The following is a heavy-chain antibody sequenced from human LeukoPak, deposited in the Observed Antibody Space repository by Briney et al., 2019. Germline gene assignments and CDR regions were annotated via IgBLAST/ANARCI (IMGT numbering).Heavy chain of an antibody. CDR2: IIPIFGTA. D-gene: IGHD6-6*01. Sequence: SVKVSCKASGGTFSSYAISWVRQAPGQGLEWMGGIIPIFGTANYAQKFQGRVTITTDESTSTAYMGLSSLRSEDTAVYYCARVGAARFLDYNWFDPWGQGTLVTVSS. CDR3: ARVGAARFLDYNWFDP. V-gene: IGHV1-69*05. CDR1: GGTFSSYA. J-gene: IGHJ5*02.